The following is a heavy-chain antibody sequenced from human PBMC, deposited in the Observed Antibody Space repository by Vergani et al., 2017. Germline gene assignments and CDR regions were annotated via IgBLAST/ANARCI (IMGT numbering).Heavy chain of an antibody. D-gene: IGHD3/OR15-3a*01. V-gene: IGHV1-58*01. CDR1: GFTFTSSA. CDR3: AAGKGLGPYYFDY. J-gene: IGHJ4*02. Sequence: QMQLVQSGPEVKKPGTSVKVSCKASGFTFTSSAVQWVRQARGQRLEWIGWIVVGSGNTNYAQKFQERVTITRDMATSTAYMELSSLRSEETAVYYCAAGKGLGPYYFDYWGQGTLVTVSS. CDR2: IVVGSGNT.